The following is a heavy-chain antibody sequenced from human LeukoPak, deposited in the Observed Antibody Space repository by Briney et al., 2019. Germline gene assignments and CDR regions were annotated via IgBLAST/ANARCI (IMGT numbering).Heavy chain of an antibody. CDR3: ARDQSGYSYGLFDY. V-gene: IGHV3-64*01. CDR1: GFTFSSYA. J-gene: IGHJ4*02. D-gene: IGHD5-18*01. CDR2: ISSNGGST. Sequence: GGSLRLSCAASGFTFSSYAMHRVRQAPGKGLEYVSAISSNGGSTYYANSVKGRFTISRDNSKNTLYLQMGSLRAEDMAVYYCARDQSGYSYGLFDYWGQGTLVTVSS.